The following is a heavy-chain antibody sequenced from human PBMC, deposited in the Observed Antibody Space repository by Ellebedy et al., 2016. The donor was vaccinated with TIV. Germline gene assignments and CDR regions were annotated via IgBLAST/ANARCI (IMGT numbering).Heavy chain of an antibody. Sequence: ASVKVSCKASGYAFTHYGLHWVRQAPGQGLEWMAWINGGDGNAKYSWKFQGRVSFTRDTSATTAYMELSSLTSEDTAVYYCGRSVNGWGIDFWGQGSQVTVSS. CDR2: INGGDGNA. D-gene: IGHD3-10*01. CDR3: GRSVNGWGIDF. CDR1: GYAFTHYG. V-gene: IGHV1-3*01. J-gene: IGHJ4*02.